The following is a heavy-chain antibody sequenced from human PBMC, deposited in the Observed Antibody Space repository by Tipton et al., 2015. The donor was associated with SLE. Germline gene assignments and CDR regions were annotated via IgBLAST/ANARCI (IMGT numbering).Heavy chain of an antibody. J-gene: IGHJ4*02. CDR3: ARQRLQPGGDYFDY. V-gene: IGHV4-59*08. CDR1: GGSIDTSY. Sequence: TLSLTCTVSGGSIDTSYWSWIRHSPGKGLEWIGYIVYTGNTNHNPSLKSRVTMSVDTSKNQFSLNLNSVTAADTAVYYCARQRLQPGGDYFDYWGQGALVTVSS. CDR2: IVYTGNT. D-gene: IGHD4-11*01.